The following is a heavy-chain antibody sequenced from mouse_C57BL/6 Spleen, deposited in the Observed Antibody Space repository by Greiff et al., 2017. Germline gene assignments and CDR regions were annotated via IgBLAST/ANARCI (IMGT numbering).Heavy chain of an antibody. V-gene: IGHV14-2*01. D-gene: IGHD1-1*01. CDR1: GFNIKDYY. J-gene: IGHJ2*01. CDR2: IDPEDGET. Sequence: EVNVVESGAELVKPGASVKLSCTASGFNIKDYYMHWVKQRTEQGLEWIGRIDPEDGETKYAPKFQGKATITADTSSNTAYLQLSSLTSEDTAVYYCAFTTVVAFDYWGQGTTLTVSS. CDR3: AFTTVVAFDY.